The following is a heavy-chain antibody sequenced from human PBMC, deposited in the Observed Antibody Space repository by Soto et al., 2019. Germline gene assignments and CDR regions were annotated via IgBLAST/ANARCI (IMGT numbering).Heavy chain of an antibody. Sequence: GGSLRLSCAASGFTFSSYGMHWVRQAPGKGLEWVAVISYDGSNKYYADSVKGRFTISRDNSKNTLYLQMNSLRAEDTAVYYCAKDYYDSSGYPTPDYWGQGTLVTVSS. J-gene: IGHJ4*02. D-gene: IGHD3-22*01. CDR3: AKDYYDSSGYPTPDY. CDR2: ISYDGSNK. CDR1: GFTFSSYG. V-gene: IGHV3-30*18.